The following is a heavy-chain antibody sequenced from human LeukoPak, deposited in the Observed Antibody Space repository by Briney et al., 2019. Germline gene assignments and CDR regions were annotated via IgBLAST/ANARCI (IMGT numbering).Heavy chain of an antibody. D-gene: IGHD3-10*01. CDR2: ISYTGNN. V-gene: IGHV4-59*01. CDR1: GGSISPYF. J-gene: IGHJ5*02. Sequence: SETLSLTCTVSGGSISPYFWSWIRQPPGKGLEWIGYISYTGNNNYHPSLKSRVTISVDTSKNQFSLQLTSVTAADTAVYYCARDDYRGVTNFDPWGQGTLVTVSS. CDR3: ARDDYRGVTNFDP.